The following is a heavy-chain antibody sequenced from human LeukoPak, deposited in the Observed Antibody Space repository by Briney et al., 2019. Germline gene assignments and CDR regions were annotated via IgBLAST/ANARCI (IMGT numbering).Heavy chain of an antibody. D-gene: IGHD5-18*01. Sequence: PSETLSLTCTVSGGSISSSSYYWGWIRQPPGKGLEWIGSIYYSGSTYYNPSLKSRVTISVDTSKNQFSLKLSSVTAADTAVYYCARPTATLPHYFDYWGQGTLVTVSS. CDR2: IYYSGST. V-gene: IGHV4-39*07. J-gene: IGHJ4*02. CDR1: GGSISSSSYY. CDR3: ARPTATLPHYFDY.